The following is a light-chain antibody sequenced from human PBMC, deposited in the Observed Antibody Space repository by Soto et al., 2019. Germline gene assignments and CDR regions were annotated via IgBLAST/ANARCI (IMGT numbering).Light chain of an antibody. CDR1: QSLSNRH. V-gene: IGKV3-20*01. J-gene: IGKJ2*03. CDR2: GAF. Sequence: VLTQSPGTLSLSPGERGTLSCRASQSLSNRHLAWYQQKPGQAPRLLIYGAFSRAAGIPDRFSGSGSGTDFTLTISRLEPEDFAVYYCQVYSFGQGTRLELK. CDR3: QVYS.